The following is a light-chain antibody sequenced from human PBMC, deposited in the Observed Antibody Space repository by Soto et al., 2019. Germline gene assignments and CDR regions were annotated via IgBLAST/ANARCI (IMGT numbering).Light chain of an antibody. Sequence: QPVLTQPPSVSEAPGQRVTISCSGGGFNIGNNVVHWYQQFPGKAPKLLMYYDDLLPSGVSDRFSGSRSGTSASLVITGLQPEDEADYYCASWDDSLNAEVFGGGTKLTVL. J-gene: IGLJ2*01. CDR3: ASWDDSLNAEV. CDR1: GFNIGNNV. CDR2: YDD. V-gene: IGLV1-36*01.